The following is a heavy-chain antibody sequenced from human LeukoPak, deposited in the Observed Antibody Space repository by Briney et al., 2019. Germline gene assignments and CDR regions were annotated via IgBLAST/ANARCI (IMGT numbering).Heavy chain of an antibody. D-gene: IGHD6-6*01. Sequence: GGSLRLSCAASGFTFSSYAMHWVRQAPGKGLEWVAVISYDGSNKYYADSVKGRFTISRDNSKNTLYLQMNSLRAEDTAVYYCASDRDSSSSGFDYWGQGTLVTVSS. CDR1: GFTFSSYA. J-gene: IGHJ4*02. CDR2: ISYDGSNK. CDR3: ASDRDSSSSGFDY. V-gene: IGHV3-30-3*01.